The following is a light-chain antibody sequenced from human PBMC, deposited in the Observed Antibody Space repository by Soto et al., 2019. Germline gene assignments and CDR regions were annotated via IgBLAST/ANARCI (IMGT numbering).Light chain of an antibody. V-gene: IGKV1-5*01. CDR1: QSISSW. CDR3: QESTSHPIV. J-gene: IGKJ5*01. Sequence: DIQRIQYTCPLSASLGDRFTITCRASQSISSWLAWYQQKPGKAPNLLIYDASTLESGVPSRFFGSGSGTEFTLSICCLQPDDFATYCCQESTSHPIVFCQGRRLEIK. CDR2: DAS.